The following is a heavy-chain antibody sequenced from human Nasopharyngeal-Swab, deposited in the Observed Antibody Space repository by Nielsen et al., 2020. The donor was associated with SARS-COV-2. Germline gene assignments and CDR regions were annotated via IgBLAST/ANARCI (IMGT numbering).Heavy chain of an antibody. V-gene: IGHV1-69*06. CDR2: IIPVFGTT. D-gene: IGHD2-15*01. J-gene: IGHJ6*03. CDR3: ARESGSSQYSAYYMDV. Sequence: SVKVSCKASGYTFNSYGISWVRQAPGQGLEWMGRIIPVFGTTNYAQDFQGRVTITADKSTATAYMQLSSLRSEDTAVYYCARESGSSQYSAYYMDVWGKGTAVTVSS. CDR1: GYTFNSYG.